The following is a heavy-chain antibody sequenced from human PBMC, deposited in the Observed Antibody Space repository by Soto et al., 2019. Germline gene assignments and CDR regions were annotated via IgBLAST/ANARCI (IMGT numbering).Heavy chain of an antibody. J-gene: IGHJ6*02. CDR1: GGTFSTYA. CDR2: IIPIFGTA. CDR3: ARVIGYGMDV. V-gene: IGHV1-69*12. Sequence: QVQLVQSGAEVKKPGYWVKISCRAFGGTFSTYAFSWLQQAPVQGLEWLGGIIPIFGTANYAQNFQGRVTITADESTSTAYMELSSMRSEDTAVYYCARVIGYGMDVWGQGTTVTVSS.